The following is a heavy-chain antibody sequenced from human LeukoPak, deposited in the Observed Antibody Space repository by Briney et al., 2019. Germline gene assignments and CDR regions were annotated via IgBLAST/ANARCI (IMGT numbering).Heavy chain of an antibody. J-gene: IGHJ3*02. V-gene: IGHV1-18*01. CDR3: ARGYCSSTSCEDAFDI. CDR1: GGTFSSYA. D-gene: IGHD2-2*01. CDR2: ISAYNGNT. Sequence: VASVKVSCKASGGTFSSYAISWVRQAPGQGLEWMGWISAYNGNTDYAQEVQGRVTMTTDTSTSTAYMELRSLRSDDTAVYYCARGYCSSTSCEDAFDIWGQGTMVTVSS.